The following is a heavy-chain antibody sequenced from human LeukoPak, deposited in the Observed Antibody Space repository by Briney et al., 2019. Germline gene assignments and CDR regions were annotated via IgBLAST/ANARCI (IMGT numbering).Heavy chain of an antibody. D-gene: IGHD1-26*01. Sequence: ASVKVSCKASGYTFRSSGISWVRQAPGQGLEWMGWISAVNGDINYAQNFQGRVTMTRDTSTSTVYMELSSLRSEDTAVYYCARAQSGSYLGNWFDPWGQGTLVTVSS. J-gene: IGHJ5*02. CDR3: ARAQSGSYLGNWFDP. CDR2: ISAVNGDI. V-gene: IGHV1-18*01. CDR1: GYTFRSSG.